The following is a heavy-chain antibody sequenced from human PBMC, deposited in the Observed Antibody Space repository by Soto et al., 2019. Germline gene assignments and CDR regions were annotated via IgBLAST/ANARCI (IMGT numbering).Heavy chain of an antibody. V-gene: IGHV1-2*02. J-gene: IGHJ6*02. Sequence: QVQLVQSGAEVKPPGASVKVSCKASGYTFTGHYMHWVRQVSGRRLEFLGWLKPDNGGTYYAPKLQGRVTFTRDTSNTTADMEMSGLHSDDTAVYFCARDLCPLGSGSPCPTFGMDLWGQGTTVAVSS. D-gene: IGHD3-10*01. CDR3: ARDLCPLGSGSPCPTFGMDL. CDR2: LKPDNGGT. CDR1: GYTFTGHY.